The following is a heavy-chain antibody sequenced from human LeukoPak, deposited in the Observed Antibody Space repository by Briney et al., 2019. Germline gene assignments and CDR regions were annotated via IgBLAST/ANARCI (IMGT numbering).Heavy chain of an antibody. CDR3: ARDSGPWGVFDP. D-gene: IGHD3-10*01. J-gene: IGHJ5*02. Sequence: SETLSLTCTVSGDSISSSSYYWGWIRQPPGKGLEWIGTIYYSGSTYFNPSLKSRVTLSIDTSKNQFSLKLSSVTAADKAVYYCARDSGPWGVFDPWGQGTLVTVSS. CDR1: GDSISSSSYY. CDR2: IYYSGST. V-gene: IGHV4-39*07.